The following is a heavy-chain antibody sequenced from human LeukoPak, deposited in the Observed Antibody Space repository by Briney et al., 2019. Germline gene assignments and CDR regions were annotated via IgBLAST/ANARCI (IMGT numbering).Heavy chain of an antibody. CDR3: VRVSGSYGY. CDR2: ISSNGDNT. Sequence: GGSLRLSCLAPGVTFSSYAMHWVRQAPGKGLEYVSVISSNGDNTYYADSMKGRFTISRDNSKNTVYLQMSSLRPGDTAVYYCVRVSGSYGYWGQGTLVTVSS. CDR1: GVTFSSYA. J-gene: IGHJ4*02. V-gene: IGHV3-64D*09. D-gene: IGHD1-26*01.